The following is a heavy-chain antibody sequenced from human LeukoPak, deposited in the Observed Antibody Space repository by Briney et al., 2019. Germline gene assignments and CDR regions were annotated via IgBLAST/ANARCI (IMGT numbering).Heavy chain of an antibody. CDR2: INHSGST. Sequence: SETLSLTCAVYGGSFSGYYWSWIRQPPGKGLEWSGEINHSGSTNYNPSLKSRVTISVDTSKNQFSLKLCSVTAADTAVYYCARGASSGWYRSGWFDPWGQGTLVTVSS. D-gene: IGHD6-19*01. J-gene: IGHJ5*02. CDR3: ARGASSGWYRSGWFDP. V-gene: IGHV4-34*01. CDR1: GGSFSGYY.